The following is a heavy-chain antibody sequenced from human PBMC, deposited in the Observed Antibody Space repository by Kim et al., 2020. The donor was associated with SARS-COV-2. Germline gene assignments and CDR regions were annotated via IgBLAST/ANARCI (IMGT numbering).Heavy chain of an antibody. V-gene: IGHV3-9*01. D-gene: IGHD6-19*01. J-gene: IGHJ4*02. CDR3: AKGGSLSGWDFDY. CDR1: GFIFGDYA. Sequence: GGSLRLSCAAPGFIFGDYAMQWVRQAPGKGLEWVSGITWNSGNIGYADSVKGRFTISRDNAKNSLYLQMNSLGAEDTALYYCAKGGSLSGWDFDYWGLGTLVTVSS. CDR2: ITWNSGNI.